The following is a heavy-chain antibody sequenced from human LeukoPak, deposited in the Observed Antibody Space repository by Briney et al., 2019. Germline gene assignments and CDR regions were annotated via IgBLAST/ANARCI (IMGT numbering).Heavy chain of an antibody. CDR3: TKDLEYSGSGTPGAFDY. D-gene: IGHD3-10*01. CDR2: IYYSGST. CDR1: GGSISSSSYY. Sequence: SETLSLTCTVSGGSISSSSYYWGWIRQPPGKGLEWIGSIYYSGSTYYNPSLKSRVTISVDTSKNQFSLKLSSVTAADTAVYYCTKDLEYSGSGTPGAFDYWGQGTLVTVSS. V-gene: IGHV4-39*07. J-gene: IGHJ4*02.